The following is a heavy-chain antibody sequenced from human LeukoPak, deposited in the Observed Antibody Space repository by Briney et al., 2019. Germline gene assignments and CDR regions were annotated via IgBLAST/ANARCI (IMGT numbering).Heavy chain of an antibody. D-gene: IGHD6-13*01. CDR1: GFTFSSYA. CDR3: AKGSSSWPPTLYMDV. J-gene: IGHJ6*03. Sequence: AGSLRLPCAASGFTFSSYAMSWVRQAPGKGLEWVSAISGSGGSTYYADSVKGRFTISRDNSKNTLYLQMNSLRAEDTAVYYCAKGSSSWPPTLYMDVWGKGTTVTVSS. CDR2: ISGSGGST. V-gene: IGHV3-23*01.